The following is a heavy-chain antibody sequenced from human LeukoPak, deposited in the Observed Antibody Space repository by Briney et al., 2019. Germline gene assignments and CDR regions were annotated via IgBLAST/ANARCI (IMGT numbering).Heavy chain of an antibody. CDR2: IYYSGST. Sequence: SQTLSLTCTVSGGSISSGGYYWSWIRQPPGEGLEWIGYIYYSGSTYYHPSLKSRVTISLDTSKNQFSLKLSSVTAADTVVYYCARVTTVTTSFHFDYWGQGTLVTVSS. J-gene: IGHJ4*02. CDR3: ARVTTVTTSFHFDY. D-gene: IGHD4-17*01. V-gene: IGHV4-30-4*01. CDR1: GGSISSGGYY.